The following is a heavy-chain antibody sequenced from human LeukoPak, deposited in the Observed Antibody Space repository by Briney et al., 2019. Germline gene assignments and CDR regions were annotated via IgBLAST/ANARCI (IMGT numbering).Heavy chain of an antibody. Sequence: SETLSLTCTVSGGSISSYYWSWIRQPPGKGLEWIGYIYYSGSTNYNPSLKSRVTISVDTSKNQFSLKLSSVTAADTAVYYCARDRRWFDPWGQGTLVTVSS. CDR3: ARDRRWFDP. V-gene: IGHV4-59*01. J-gene: IGHJ5*02. CDR2: IYYSGST. CDR1: GGSISSYY.